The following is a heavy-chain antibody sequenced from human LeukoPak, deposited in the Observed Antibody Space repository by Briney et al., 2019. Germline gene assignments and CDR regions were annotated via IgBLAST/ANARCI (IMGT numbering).Heavy chain of an antibody. Sequence: PSETLPLTCTVSGGSVSSGSYYWSWIRQPPGKGLEWIGYIYYSGSTNYNPSLKSRVTISVDTSKNQFSLKLSSVTAADTAVYYCAREYSSGWASFDYWGQGTLVTVSS. V-gene: IGHV4-61*01. CDR2: IYYSGST. CDR3: AREYSSGWASFDY. CDR1: GGSVSSGSYY. D-gene: IGHD6-19*01. J-gene: IGHJ4*02.